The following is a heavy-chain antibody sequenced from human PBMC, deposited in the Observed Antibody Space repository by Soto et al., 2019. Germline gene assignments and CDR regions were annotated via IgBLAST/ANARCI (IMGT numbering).Heavy chain of an antibody. V-gene: IGHV4-34*01. CDR2: INHSGST. J-gene: IGHJ6*02. CDR3: ARGGRFDYYYGMDV. Sequence: PSETLSLTCAVYGGSFSGYYWSWIRQPPGKGLERIGEINHSGSTNYNPSLKSRVTISVDTSKNQFSLKLSSVTAADTAVYYCARGGRFDYYYGMDVWGQGTTVTVSS. CDR1: GGSFSGYY. D-gene: IGHD1-26*01.